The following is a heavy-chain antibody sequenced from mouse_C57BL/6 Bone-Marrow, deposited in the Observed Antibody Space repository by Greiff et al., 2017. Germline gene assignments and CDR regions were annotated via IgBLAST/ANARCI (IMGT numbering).Heavy chain of an antibody. V-gene: IGHV2-2*01. Sequence: QVQLQQSGPGLVQPSQCLSITCTVSGFSLTSYGVHWVRQSPGKGLEWLGVIWGGGSTDYNAAFISRLSISKDNSKSQVFFKMNSLQDDDTAIYYCARDYWDFDVWGTGTTVTVSS. CDR3: ARDYWDFDV. CDR2: IWGGGST. CDR1: GFSLTSYG. J-gene: IGHJ1*03.